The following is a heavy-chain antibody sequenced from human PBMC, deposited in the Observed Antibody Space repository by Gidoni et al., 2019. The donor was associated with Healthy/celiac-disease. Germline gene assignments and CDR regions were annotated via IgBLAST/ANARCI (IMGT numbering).Heavy chain of an antibody. CDR2: MNPNSGNT. Sequence: QVQLVQSGAEVKKPGASVKVSCKASGYTFTSYDINWVRQATGQGLEWMGWMNPNSGNTGYAQKFQGRVTMTRNTSISTAYMELSSLRSEDTAVYYCARGPTYYYGSRSYSYDPWGQGTLVTVSS. CDR3: ARGPTYYYGSRSYSYDP. V-gene: IGHV1-8*01. CDR1: GYTFTSYD. D-gene: IGHD3-10*01. J-gene: IGHJ5*02.